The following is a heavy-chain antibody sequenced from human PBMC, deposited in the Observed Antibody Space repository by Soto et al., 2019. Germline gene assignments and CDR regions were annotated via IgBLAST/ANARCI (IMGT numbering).Heavy chain of an antibody. CDR2: ISAYNGNT. J-gene: IGHJ6*02. Sequence: QVQLVQSGAEVKKPGASVKVSCKASGYTFTSYGISWVRQAPGQGLEWMGWISAYNGNTNYAQKLQGRVTMTTDTSTSTDYMELRSMRSDDTAVYYCARVQYRPPYYYYYGMDVWGQGTTVTVSS. CDR3: ARVQYRPPYYYYYGMDV. D-gene: IGHD5-18*01. V-gene: IGHV1-18*01. CDR1: GYTFTSYG.